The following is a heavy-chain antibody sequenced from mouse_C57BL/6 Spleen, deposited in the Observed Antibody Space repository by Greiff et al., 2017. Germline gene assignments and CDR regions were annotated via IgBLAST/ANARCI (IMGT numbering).Heavy chain of an antibody. Sequence: VQRVESGPGLVAPSQSLSITCTASGFSLTSYGVHWVRQPPGKGLEWLVVIWSDGNTTYNSDLKSRLSISKDNSKSQVFLKMNSLQTDDTAMYYCARSSMITTGFHYYAMDYWGQGTSVTVSS. CDR1: GFSLTSYG. J-gene: IGHJ4*01. CDR3: ARSSMITTGFHYYAMDY. D-gene: IGHD2-4*01. CDR2: IWSDGNT. V-gene: IGHV2-6*03.